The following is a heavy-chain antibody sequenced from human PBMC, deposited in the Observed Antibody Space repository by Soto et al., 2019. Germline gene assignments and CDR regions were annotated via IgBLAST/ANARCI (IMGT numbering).Heavy chain of an antibody. J-gene: IGHJ6*03. CDR1: GGTFSSYT. CDR2: IIPILGIA. V-gene: IGHV1-69*02. Sequence: QVQLVQSGAEVKKPGSSVKVSCKASGGTFSSYTISWVRQAPGQGLEWMGRIIPILGIANYAQKFQGRVTITADKPTSTAYMDLSSLRSEDTAGYYCAGAEIGPAAAKYYYYYMVVWGKGTTVTVSS. D-gene: IGHD2-2*01. CDR3: AGAEIGPAAAKYYYYYMVV.